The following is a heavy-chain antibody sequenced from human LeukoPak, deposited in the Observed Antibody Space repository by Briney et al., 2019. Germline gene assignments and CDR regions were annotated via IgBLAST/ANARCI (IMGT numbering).Heavy chain of an antibody. CDR2: IHTSGST. Sequence: SETLSLTCTVSGASISSGNYYWSWIRQPAGKGLEWIGRIHTSGSTYYNPSLKSRVTISVDTSKNQFSPKLSSVTAADTAVYYCARLSEFDYWGQGTLVTVSS. CDR3: ARLSEFDY. CDR1: GASISSGNYY. J-gene: IGHJ4*02. V-gene: IGHV4-61*02.